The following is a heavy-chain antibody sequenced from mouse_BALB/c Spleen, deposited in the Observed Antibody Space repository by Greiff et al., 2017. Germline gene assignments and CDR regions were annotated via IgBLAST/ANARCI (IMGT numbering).Heavy chain of an antibody. CDR3: ARKYYGYGYYYAMDY. CDR2: IYPGDGDT. CDR1: GYTFTSYW. Sequence: VQLQQSGAELARPGASVKLSCKASGYTFTSYWMQWVKQRPGQGLEWIGAIYPGDGDTRYTQKIKGKATLTADKSSSTAYMQLSSLASEDSAVYYCARKYYGYGYYYAMDYWGQGTSVTVSS. J-gene: IGHJ4*01. D-gene: IGHD1-2*01. V-gene: IGHV1-87*01.